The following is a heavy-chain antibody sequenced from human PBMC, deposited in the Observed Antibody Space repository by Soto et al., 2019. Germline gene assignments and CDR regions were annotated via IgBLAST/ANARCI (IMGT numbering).Heavy chain of an antibody. CDR1: GFTFSSDW. CDR3: ASTVVTGY. D-gene: IGHD2-15*01. J-gene: IGHJ4*02. CDR2: SNSDGSST. V-gene: IGHV3-74*01. Sequence: EVQLVESGGGLVQPGGSLRLSCAVSGFTFSSDWMHWVRQAPGKGVVWVARSNSDGSSTSYADSVKGRFTISRDNDKKKLYLQMNSLRAEDTAVYYCASTVVTGYWGQGTLVTVSS.